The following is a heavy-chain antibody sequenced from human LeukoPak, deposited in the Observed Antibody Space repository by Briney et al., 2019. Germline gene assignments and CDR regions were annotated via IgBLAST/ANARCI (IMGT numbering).Heavy chain of an antibody. CDR2: IYYSGYT. J-gene: IGHJ4*02. V-gene: IGHV4-30-4*08. CDR1: GGSISSGDYY. Sequence: PSETLSLTCTVSGGSISSGDYYWSWIRQPPGKGLEWIGYIYYSGYTYYNPSLKSRVTISVDTSKNQFSLKLNSVTAADTAVYYCARAQYPSTIFGVVTPFDYWGQGTLVTVSS. CDR3: ARAQYPSTIFGVVTPFDY. D-gene: IGHD3-3*01.